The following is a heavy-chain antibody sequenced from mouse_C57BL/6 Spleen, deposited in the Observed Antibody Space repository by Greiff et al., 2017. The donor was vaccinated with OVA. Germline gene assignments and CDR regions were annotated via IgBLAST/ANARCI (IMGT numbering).Heavy chain of an antibody. V-gene: IGHV5-6*02. J-gene: IGHJ2*01. CDR2: ISSGGSYT. D-gene: IGHD1-1*01. CDR3: ARRRDYYGSSYVDY. Sequence: EVKLVESGGDLVKPGGSLKLSCAASGFTFSSYGMSWVRQTPDKRLEWVATISSGGSYTYYPDSVKGRFTISRDNAKNTLYLQMSSLKSEDTAMYYCARRRDYYGSSYVDYWGQGTTLTVSS. CDR1: GFTFSSYG.